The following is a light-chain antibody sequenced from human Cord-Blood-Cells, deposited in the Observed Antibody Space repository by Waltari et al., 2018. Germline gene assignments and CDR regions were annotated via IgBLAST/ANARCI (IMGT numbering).Light chain of an antibody. J-gene: IGKJ3*01. CDR2: AAS. CDR1: QSISSY. V-gene: IGKV1-39*01. CDR3: QQSYSTPFT. Sequence: DIQMTQSPSSLSASVGDRVTITCRASQSISSYLNWYQQKPGKAPNLLIYAASSLQSGVPSRFSGSGSGTDLTLTISSLQPEYFATYYCQQSYSTPFTFGPGTKVDIK.